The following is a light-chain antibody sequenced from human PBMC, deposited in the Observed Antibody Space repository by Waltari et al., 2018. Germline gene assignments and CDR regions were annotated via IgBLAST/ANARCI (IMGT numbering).Light chain of an antibody. V-gene: IGLV1-40*01. CDR3: QSYDSSLRGFYV. Sequence: QSVLTQPPSLSGAPGQRVTISCTGSSSNIGAGYGVQWYQQFPGTAPKLLIYDNTTRPSAFPVRFSGSKSGTSASLVLTGLQAEDEAESYCQSYDSSLRGFYVFGTGTKVTV. J-gene: IGLJ1*01. CDR2: DNT. CDR1: SSNIGAGYG.